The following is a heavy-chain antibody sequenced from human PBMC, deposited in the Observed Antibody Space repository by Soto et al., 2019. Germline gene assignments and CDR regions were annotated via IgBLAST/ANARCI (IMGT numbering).Heavy chain of an antibody. J-gene: IGHJ5*02. D-gene: IGHD2-21*02. CDR1: GGSMRNYDW. CDR2: ISHYGNT. V-gene: IGHV4-4*02. Sequence: QVRLQESGPGLVDPSGTLSLTCGVSGGSMRNYDWWSWVRQTPGKGLEWIGEISHYGNTNYNPSLKSRVTMSIDTSKNQFSLKVRSLTAADTAMYYCARNGDCTSGICHVDWFDPWGQGTLVSVSS. CDR3: ARNGDCTSGICHVDWFDP.